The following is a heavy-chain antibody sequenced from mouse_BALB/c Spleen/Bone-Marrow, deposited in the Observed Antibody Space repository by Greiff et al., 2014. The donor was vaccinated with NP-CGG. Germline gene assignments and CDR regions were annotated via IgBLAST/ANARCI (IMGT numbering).Heavy chain of an antibody. Sequence: VQLQQSGAELMKPGASVKISCKATGYTFSSYWIEWVKQRPGHGLEWIGEILPGSGSTNYNEKLKGKATFTADTSSNTAYMQLSSLTSEDSAVYYCARFYYYGSSYYFDYWGQGTTLTVSS. CDR3: ARFYYYGSSYYFDY. J-gene: IGHJ2*01. D-gene: IGHD1-1*01. V-gene: IGHV1-9*01. CDR1: GYTFSSYW. CDR2: ILPGSGST.